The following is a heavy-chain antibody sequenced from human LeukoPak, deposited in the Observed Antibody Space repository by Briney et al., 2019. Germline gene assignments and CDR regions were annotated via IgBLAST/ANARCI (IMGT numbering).Heavy chain of an antibody. CDR3: ARAYGDYIDY. D-gene: IGHD4-17*01. J-gene: IGHJ4*02. V-gene: IGHV3-48*02. Sequence: PGGSLRLSCAASGFTFNTYSMNWVRQAPGKGLEWVSHISSSSSTIYYADSVKGRFTISRDNAKNSLYLQMNSLRDEDTAVYYCARAYGDYIDYWGQGTLVTVSS. CDR1: GFTFNTYS. CDR2: ISSSSSTI.